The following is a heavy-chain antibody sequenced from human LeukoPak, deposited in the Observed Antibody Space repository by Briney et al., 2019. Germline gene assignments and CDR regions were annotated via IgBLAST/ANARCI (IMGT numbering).Heavy chain of an antibody. V-gene: IGHV3-66*01. J-gene: IGHJ4*02. Sequence: PGGSLRLSCAASGFTVSNNYVNWVRQAPGKGLEWVSVIYSGGSTYYADSVKGRFTISRDNSKNTVYLQMNSLRAEDTAVFYCARGLRTKFYFDYWGQGTLVTVSS. CDR3: ARGLRTKFYFDY. CDR1: GFTVSNNY. CDR2: IYSGGST.